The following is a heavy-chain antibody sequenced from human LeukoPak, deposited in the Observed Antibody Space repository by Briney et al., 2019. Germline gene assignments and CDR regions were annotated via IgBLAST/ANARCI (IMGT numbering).Heavy chain of an antibody. CDR3: ARDNFEPNVDTAMEGNWFDP. Sequence: SETLSLTCTVSGGSISSYYWSWIRQPPGKGLEWIGYIYYSGSTNYNPSLKSRVTISVDTSKNQFSLKLSSVTAADTAVYYCARDNFEPNVDTAMEGNWFDPWGQGTLVTVSS. V-gene: IGHV4-59*12. CDR1: GGSISSYY. D-gene: IGHD5-18*01. CDR2: IYYSGST. J-gene: IGHJ5*02.